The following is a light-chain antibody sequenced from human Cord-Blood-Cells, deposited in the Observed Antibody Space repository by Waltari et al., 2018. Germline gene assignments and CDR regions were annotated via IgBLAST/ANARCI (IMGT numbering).Light chain of an antibody. V-gene: IGLV1-47*01. CDR2: RNN. J-gene: IGLJ3*02. CDR1: SSNIGRNY. CDR3: AAWDDSLGWV. Sequence: QSVLTQPPSASGTPGQRVTISCSGSSSNIGRNYVYWYQQLPGTAPKLLTYRNNQRPSGVPDRFSGSKSGTSASLAISGLRSEDEADYYCAAWDDSLGWVFGGGTKLTVL.